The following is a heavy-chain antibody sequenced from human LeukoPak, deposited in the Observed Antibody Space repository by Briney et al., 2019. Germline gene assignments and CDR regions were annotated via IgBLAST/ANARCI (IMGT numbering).Heavy chain of an antibody. D-gene: IGHD6-13*01. V-gene: IGHV1-18*01. J-gene: IGHJ4*02. CDR2: ISAYNGNT. CDR1: GYTFTSYG. Sequence: GASVTVSCKASGYTFTSYGISWVRQAPGQGLEWMGWISAYNGNTNYAQKLQGRVTMTTDTSTSTAYMELRSLRSDDTAVYYCARAVSLYSSSWYSDYWGQGTLVTVSS. CDR3: ARAVSLYSSSWYSDY.